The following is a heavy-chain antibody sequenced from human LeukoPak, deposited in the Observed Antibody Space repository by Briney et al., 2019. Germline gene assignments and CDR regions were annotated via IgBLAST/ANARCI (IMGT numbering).Heavy chain of an antibody. D-gene: IGHD1-26*01. J-gene: IGHJ6*03. CDR2: IYTSGST. Sequence: SETLPLTCTVSGGSISSYYWSWIRQPPGKGLEWIGYIYTSGSTNYNPSLKSRVTISVDTSKTQFSLKLSSVTAADTAVYYCASSGSYPAYYYYYMDVWGKGTTVTVSS. CDR1: GGSISSYY. CDR3: ASSGSYPAYYYYYMDV. V-gene: IGHV4-4*09.